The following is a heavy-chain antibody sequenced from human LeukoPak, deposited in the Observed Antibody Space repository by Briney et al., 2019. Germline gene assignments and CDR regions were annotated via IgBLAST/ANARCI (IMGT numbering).Heavy chain of an antibody. J-gene: IGHJ4*02. CDR3: ARDRADGYNYGDYFDN. CDR1: GFIVSSNY. D-gene: IGHD5-18*01. Sequence: GGSLRLSCAGSGFIVSSNYMSWVRQAAGKGLEWVSVIYGSSRTYYADSVKGRFTISRDNSKNTVYLRMDSLRAEDTAVYYCARDRADGYNYGDYFDNWGQGTLVTVSS. V-gene: IGHV3-66*01. CDR2: IYGSSRT.